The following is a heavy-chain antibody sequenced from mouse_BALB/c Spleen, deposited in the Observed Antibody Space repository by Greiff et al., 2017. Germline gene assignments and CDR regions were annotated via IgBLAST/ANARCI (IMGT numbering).Heavy chain of an antibody. CDR2: INPDSSTI. J-gene: IGHJ3*01. V-gene: IGHV4-1*02. CDR3: ARPGWLLPAY. D-gene: IGHD2-3*01. CDR1: GFDFSRYW. Sequence: EVKLVESGGGLVQPGGSLKLSCAASGFDFSRYWMSWVRQAPGKGLEWIGEINPDSSTINYTPSLKDKFIISRDNAKNTLYLQMSKVRSEDTALYYCARPGWLLPAYWGQGTLVTVSA.